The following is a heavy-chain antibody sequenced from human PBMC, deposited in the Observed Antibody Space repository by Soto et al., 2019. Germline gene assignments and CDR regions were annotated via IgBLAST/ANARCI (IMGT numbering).Heavy chain of an antibody. J-gene: IGHJ6*03. CDR2: ISGSGGST. D-gene: IGHD2-2*03. CDR1: GFTFSSYA. Sequence: AGGSLRLSCAASGFTFSSYAMSWVRQAPGKGLEWVSAISGSGGSTYYADSVKGRFTISRDNSKNTLYLQMNSLRAEDTAVYYSAKSGYCSSTSCYNYYYYYMDVWGKGTTVTVSS. V-gene: IGHV3-23*01. CDR3: AKSGYCSSTSCYNYYYYYMDV.